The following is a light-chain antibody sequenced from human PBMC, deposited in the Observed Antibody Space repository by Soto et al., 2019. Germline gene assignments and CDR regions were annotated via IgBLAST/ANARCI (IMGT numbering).Light chain of an antibody. CDR2: SND. V-gene: IGLV1-44*01. CDR3: ATWDDSLNVV. CDR1: TSNIGTNT. Sequence: QSVLTQSPSASGTPGQRVPISCSGSTSNIGTNTVSWYQHVPGTAPKLLIYSNDQRPSAVPGRFSGSKSGTSASLAISGLLSEDEADYYCATWDDSLNVVFGGGTQLTVL. J-gene: IGLJ2*01.